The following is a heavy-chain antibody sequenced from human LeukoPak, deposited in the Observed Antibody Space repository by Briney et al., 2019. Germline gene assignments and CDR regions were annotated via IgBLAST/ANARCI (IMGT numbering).Heavy chain of an antibody. V-gene: IGHV3-53*01. CDR2: IYSGGST. Sequence: GGSLRLSCAASGFTVSSNYMSWVRQAPGKGLEWVSVIYSGGSTYYADSVKGRFTISRDNSKNTLYLQMNSLRAEDTAVYYCARAKLGKPLLVGNDFDYWGQGTLVTVSS. CDR1: GFTVSSNY. J-gene: IGHJ4*02. CDR3: ARAKLGKPLLVGNDFDY. D-gene: IGHD7-27*01.